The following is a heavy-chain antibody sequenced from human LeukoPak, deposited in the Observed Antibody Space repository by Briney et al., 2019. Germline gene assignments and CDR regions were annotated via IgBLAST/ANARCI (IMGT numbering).Heavy chain of an antibody. CDR3: ARDLGYGDYFSHYYFDY. CDR1: GFTFSSYS. Sequence: PGGSLRLSCAASGFTFSSYSMNWVRQAPGKGLEWVSSISSSSSYIYYADSVKGRFTISRDNAKNSLYLQMNSLRAEDTAVYYCARDLGYGDYFSHYYFDYWGQGTLVTVSS. CDR2: ISSSSSYI. V-gene: IGHV3-21*01. J-gene: IGHJ4*02. D-gene: IGHD4-17*01.